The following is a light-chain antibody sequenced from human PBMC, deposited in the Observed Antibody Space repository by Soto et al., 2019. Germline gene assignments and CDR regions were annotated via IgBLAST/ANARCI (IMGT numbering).Light chain of an antibody. J-gene: IGKJ5*01. CDR2: GAS. CDR3: QQYGNSLIT. Sequence: EIVLTQSPGTLSLSPGERATLSCRASQSIRSHYLAWYQQKPGQAPRLFIYGASSRATGIPDRFSGSGSGTDFTLTISRLEPEDFVVYYCQQYGNSLITFGQGTRLEIK. V-gene: IGKV3-20*01. CDR1: QSIRSHY.